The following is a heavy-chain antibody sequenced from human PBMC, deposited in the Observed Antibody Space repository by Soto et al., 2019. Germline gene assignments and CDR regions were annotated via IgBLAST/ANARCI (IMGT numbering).Heavy chain of an antibody. Sequence: AGGSLRLSCAASGFTFNNYAMSWVRQAPGKGLEWVSGVSGSGGSTFYADSVKGRFTISRDNSKNTLYLKINSLRAEDTAVYYCAKGQDGYCSSTSCYLLDYWGQGTLVTVSS. CDR1: GFTFNNYA. V-gene: IGHV3-23*01. D-gene: IGHD2-2*03. J-gene: IGHJ4*02. CDR3: AKGQDGYCSSTSCYLLDY. CDR2: VSGSGGST.